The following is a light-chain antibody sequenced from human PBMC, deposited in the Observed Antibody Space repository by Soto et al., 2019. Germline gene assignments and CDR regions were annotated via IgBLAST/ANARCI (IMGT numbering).Light chain of an antibody. V-gene: IGKV3-20*01. CDR2: GAS. Sequence: DIVLTQSPGTLSLSPGERATLSCRASQSVSSTYLAWYQQKPGQAPRLLIYGASTRATGVPDRFSGSGSGTDFTLTISRLEPEDFAVYHCQQYGSLSWTFGQGTKVDIK. CDR3: QQYGSLSWT. J-gene: IGKJ1*01. CDR1: QSVSSTY.